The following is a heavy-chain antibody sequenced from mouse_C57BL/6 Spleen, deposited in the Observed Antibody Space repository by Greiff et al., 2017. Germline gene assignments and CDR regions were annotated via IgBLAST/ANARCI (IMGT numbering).Heavy chain of an antibody. CDR3: ARGDTAVVPFYAMDY. CDR2: IYPRSGNT. J-gene: IGHJ4*01. D-gene: IGHD1-1*01. Sequence: QVQLKQSGAELARPGASVKLSCKASGYTFTSYGISWVKQRTGQGLEWIGEIYPRSGNTYYNEKFKGKATLTADKSSSTAYMELRSLTSEDSAVCFCARGDTAVVPFYAMDYWGQGTSVTVSS. CDR1: GYTFTSYG. V-gene: IGHV1-81*01.